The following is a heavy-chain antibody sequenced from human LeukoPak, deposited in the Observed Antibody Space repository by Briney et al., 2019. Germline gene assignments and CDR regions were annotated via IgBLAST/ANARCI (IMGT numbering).Heavy chain of an antibody. CDR3: ARDRGGFNDY. J-gene: IGHJ4*02. D-gene: IGHD5-24*01. V-gene: IGHV4-59*01. CDR1: GGSISSYY. CDR2: IYYSGST. Sequence: SETLSLTCTVSGGSISSYYWSWIRQPPGKGLEWIGYIYYSGSTNYNPSLKSRVTISVETSKNEFSLKLRSVTAADTAVYYCARDRGGFNDYWGQGTLVTVSS.